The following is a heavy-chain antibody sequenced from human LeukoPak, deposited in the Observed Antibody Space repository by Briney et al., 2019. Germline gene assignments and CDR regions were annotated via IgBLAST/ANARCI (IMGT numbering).Heavy chain of an antibody. CDR3: AKDRTSGYVGSLQH. Sequence: GGSLRLSCAASGFTFSNYAMSWVRQAPGKGLEWVSGISGSGGSTYDADSVKGRFTISRVNSKNTLYLQMNSLRAEDTAAYYCAKDRTSGYVGSLQHWGQGTLVTVSS. D-gene: IGHD3-22*01. CDR2: ISGSGGST. J-gene: IGHJ1*01. V-gene: IGHV3-23*01. CDR1: GFTFSNYA.